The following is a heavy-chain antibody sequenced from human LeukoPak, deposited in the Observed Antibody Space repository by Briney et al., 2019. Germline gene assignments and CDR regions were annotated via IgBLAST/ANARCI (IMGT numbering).Heavy chain of an antibody. V-gene: IGHV4-39*07. CDR2: IYYSGST. J-gene: IGHJ4*02. Sequence: SETLSLTCTVSGGSISSSSYYWGWIRQPPGKGLEWIGSIYYSGSTYYNPSLKSRVTISVDTSKNQFSLKLSSVTAADTAVYYCAREYSSGWYRSSRPKNYFDYWGQGTLVTVSS. D-gene: IGHD6-19*01. CDR1: GGSISSSSYY. CDR3: AREYSSGWYRSSRPKNYFDY.